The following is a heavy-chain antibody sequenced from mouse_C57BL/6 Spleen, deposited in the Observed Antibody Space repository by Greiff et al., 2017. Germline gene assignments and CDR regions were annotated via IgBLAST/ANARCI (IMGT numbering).Heavy chain of an antibody. J-gene: IGHJ4*01. Sequence: VKLMESGAELARPGASVKLSCKASGYTFTSYGISWVKQRTGQGLEWIGEIYPRSGNTYYNEKFKGKATLTADKSSSTAYMELRSLTSEDSAVYFCAREFYDGYYAYYAMDYWGQGTSVTVSS. CDR2: IYPRSGNT. D-gene: IGHD2-3*01. CDR1: GYTFTSYG. V-gene: IGHV1-81*01. CDR3: AREFYDGYYAYYAMDY.